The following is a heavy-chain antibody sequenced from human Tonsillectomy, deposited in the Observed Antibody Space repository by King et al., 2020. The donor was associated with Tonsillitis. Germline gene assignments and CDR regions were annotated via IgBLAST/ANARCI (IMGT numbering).Heavy chain of an antibody. V-gene: IGHV4-39*01. CDR3: AKHPIIMVRGVMGRVNWFDP. D-gene: IGHD3-10*01. CDR2: IYYSGST. Sequence: QLQESGPGLVKPSETLSLTCTVSGGSISSSSYYWGWIRQPPGKGLEWIGSIYYSGSTYYNPSLKSRVTTSVDTSKNQFSLRLSSVTAADTTVYYCAKHPIIMVRGVMGRVNWFDPWGQGTLVTVSS. J-gene: IGHJ5*02. CDR1: GGSISSSSYY.